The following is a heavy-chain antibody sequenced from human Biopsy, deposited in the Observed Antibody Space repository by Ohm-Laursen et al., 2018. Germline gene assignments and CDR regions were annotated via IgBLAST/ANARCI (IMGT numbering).Heavy chain of an antibody. D-gene: IGHD3-22*01. V-gene: IGHV4-59*01. CDR1: GDSISTYY. CDR3: ARDRGYYSDRTVPGYFDL. J-gene: IGHJ2*01. CDR2: IYYTGST. Sequence: SGTLSLTCIVSGDSISTYYWSWIRQPPGKGLQWIGYIYYTGSTDYNPSLQSRVTISVDTSKNHFSLRLRSMTPADTAMYYCARDRGYYSDRTVPGYFDLWGRGTLVTVSS.